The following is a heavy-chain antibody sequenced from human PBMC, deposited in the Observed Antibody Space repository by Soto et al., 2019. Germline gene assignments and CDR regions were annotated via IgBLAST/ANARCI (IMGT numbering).Heavy chain of an antibody. V-gene: IGHV1-2*02. CDR1: GYTFTGYY. J-gene: IGHJ6*02. CDR2: INPNSGGT. CDR3: ARDRAVAGTIAYYYYGMDV. D-gene: IGHD6-19*01. Sequence: GASVKVSCKASGYTFTGYYMHWVRQAPGQGLEWMGWINPNSGGTNYAQKFQGRVTMTRDTSISTAYMELSRLRSDDTAVYYCARDRAVAGTIAYYYYGMDVWGQGTTVTVSS.